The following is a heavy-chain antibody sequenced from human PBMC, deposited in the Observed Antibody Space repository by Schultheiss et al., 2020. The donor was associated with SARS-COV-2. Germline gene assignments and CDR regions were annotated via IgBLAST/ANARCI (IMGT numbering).Heavy chain of an antibody. J-gene: IGHJ4*02. V-gene: IGHV3-30*01. D-gene: IGHD1-26*01. Sequence: GESLKISCAASGFTFSSYAMHWVRQAPGKGLEWVAVISYDGSNKYYADSVKGRFTISRDNSKNTLYLQMNSLRAEDTAVYYCARDRGSGRSPPDYWGQGTLVTVSS. CDR3: ARDRGSGRSPPDY. CDR1: GFTFSSYA. CDR2: ISYDGSNK.